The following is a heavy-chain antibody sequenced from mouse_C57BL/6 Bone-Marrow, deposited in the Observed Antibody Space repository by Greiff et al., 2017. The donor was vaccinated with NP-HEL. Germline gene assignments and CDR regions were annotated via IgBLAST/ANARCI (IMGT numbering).Heavy chain of an antibody. Sequence: QVQLQQPGAELVMPGASVKLSCKASGYTFTSYWMHWVKQRPGQGLEWIGEIDPSDSYTNYNQKFKGKSTLTVDKSSSTAYMQLSSLTSEDSAVYYCASEVIYYDYDGCYFDYWGQGTTLTVSA. CDR2: IDPSDSYT. CDR3: ASEVIYYDYDGCYFDY. CDR1: GYTFTSYW. V-gene: IGHV1-69*01. D-gene: IGHD2-4*01. J-gene: IGHJ2*01.